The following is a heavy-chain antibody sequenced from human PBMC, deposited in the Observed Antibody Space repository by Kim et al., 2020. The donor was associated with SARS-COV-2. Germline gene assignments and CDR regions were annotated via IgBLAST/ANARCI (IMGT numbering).Heavy chain of an antibody. D-gene: IGHD2-2*01. CDR1: GYTFTGYY. J-gene: IGHJ5*02. CDR3: ARDRKYQLLSNNWFDP. Sequence: ASVKVSCKASGYTFTGYYMHWVRQAPGQGLEWMGWINPNSGGTNYAQKFQGRVTMTRDTSISTAYMELSRLRSDDTAVYYCARDRKYQLLSNNWFDPWGQGTLVTVSS. V-gene: IGHV1-2*02. CDR2: INPNSGGT.